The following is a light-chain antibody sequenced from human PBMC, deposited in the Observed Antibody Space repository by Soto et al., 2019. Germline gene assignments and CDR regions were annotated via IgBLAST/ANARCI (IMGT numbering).Light chain of an antibody. CDR2: GAS. Sequence: IDMTLSPSSVSASVGGRVTITCRASQGISNYVAWYQQKPGRVPSLLIYGASTLQSGVPSRFTGSGFGTDFTLTISSLQPEDVATYYCQLSNSAPLPSGDGTRLEIK. CDR3: QLSNSAPLP. J-gene: IGKJ5*01. CDR1: QGISNY. V-gene: IGKV1-27*01.